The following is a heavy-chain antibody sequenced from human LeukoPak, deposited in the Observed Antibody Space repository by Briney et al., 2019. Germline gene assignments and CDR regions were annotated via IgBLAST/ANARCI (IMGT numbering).Heavy chain of an antibody. CDR2: ISGSGGST. J-gene: IGHJ6*03. CDR3: AKDITGTNYYYYYMDV. CDR1: GFTFSSYA. Sequence: GGSLRLSCAASGFTFSSYAMSWVRQAPGKGLEWVSAISGSGGSTYYADSVKGRFTISRDNSKNTLYLQMNSLRAEDTAVYYCAKDITGTNYYYYYMDVWGKGTTVTVSS. D-gene: IGHD1-7*01. V-gene: IGHV3-23*01.